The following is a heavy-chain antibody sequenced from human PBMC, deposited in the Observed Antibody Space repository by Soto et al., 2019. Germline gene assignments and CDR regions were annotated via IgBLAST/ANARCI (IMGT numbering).Heavy chain of an antibody. D-gene: IGHD2-8*01. CDR3: ATHAYCSNGVCYDFDFDY. Sequence: GGSLRLSCAASGFTFSSYAMSWVRQAPGKGLEWVSAISGSGGSTYYADSVKGRFTISRDNSKNTLYLQMNSLRAEDTAVYYCATHAYCSNGVCYDFDFDYWGQGTLVTVSS. CDR2: ISGSGGST. V-gene: IGHV3-23*01. CDR1: GFTFSSYA. J-gene: IGHJ4*02.